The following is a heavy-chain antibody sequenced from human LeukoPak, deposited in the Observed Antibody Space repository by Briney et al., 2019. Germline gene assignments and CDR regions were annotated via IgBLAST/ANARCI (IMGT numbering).Heavy chain of an antibody. CDR1: GGSISSYY. D-gene: IGHD3-10*01. CDR2: IYDSGST. Sequence: PSEPLSLTCTVSGGSISSYYWSWIRQPPGKGLEWIGSIYDSGSTYYNPSLKSRVTISVDTSKNQFSLKLNSVTAADTAVYYCARHYGPWGQGTLVTVSS. J-gene: IGHJ5*02. V-gene: IGHV4-39*01. CDR3: ARHYGP.